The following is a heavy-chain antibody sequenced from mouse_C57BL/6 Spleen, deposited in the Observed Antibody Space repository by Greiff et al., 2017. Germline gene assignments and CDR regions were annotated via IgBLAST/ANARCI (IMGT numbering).Heavy chain of an antibody. J-gene: IGHJ3*01. D-gene: IGHD5-5*01. V-gene: IGHV1-66*01. CDR2: IYPGSGNT. CDR3: AREGFYLAWFAY. CDR1: GYSFTSYY. Sequence: VQLQQSGPELVKPGASVKISCKASGYSFTSYYIHWVKQRPGQGLEWIGWIYPGSGNTKYNEKFKGKATLTADTSSSTAYMQLSSLTSEDSAVYYCAREGFYLAWFAYWGQGTLVTVSA.